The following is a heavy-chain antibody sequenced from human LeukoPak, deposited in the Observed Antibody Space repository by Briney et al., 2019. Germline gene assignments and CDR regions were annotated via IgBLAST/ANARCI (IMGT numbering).Heavy chain of an antibody. Sequence: GGSLRLSCAASGFTFSSYAMSWVRQAPGKGLEWVSAMSGSGGSTYYADSVKGRFTSSRDNSRNTLDLQMNSLRGEDTAVYYCAKDVSTSCFVYWGQGTLVSVSS. J-gene: IGHJ4*02. V-gene: IGHV3-23*01. CDR1: GFTFSSYA. D-gene: IGHD2-2*01. CDR3: AKDVSTSCFVY. CDR2: MSGSGGST.